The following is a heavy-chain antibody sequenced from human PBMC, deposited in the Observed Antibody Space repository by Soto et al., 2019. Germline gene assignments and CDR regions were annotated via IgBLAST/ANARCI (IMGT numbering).Heavy chain of an antibody. V-gene: IGHV3-11*06. CDR2: ISTTGTYI. CDR3: ARGHQWLV. Sequence: QVQLVESGGGLVKPGGSLRLSCAASGFTFGDHDMSWIRQAPGKGLEWVSHISTTGTYINYADSVKGRFTISRDNAKSSLFLQMNSLRAEDTAIYYCARGHQWLVGGQGTLVTVSS. D-gene: IGHD6-19*01. CDR1: GFTFGDHD. J-gene: IGHJ4*02.